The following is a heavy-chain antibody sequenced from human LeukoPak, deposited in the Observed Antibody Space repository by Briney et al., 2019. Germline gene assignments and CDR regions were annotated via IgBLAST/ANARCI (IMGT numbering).Heavy chain of an antibody. CDR1: GFTFRDYR. CDR3: ARAGGTSWADY. CDR2: VKQDGTEK. J-gene: IGHJ4*02. Sequence: GGSLRLSCAASGFTFRDYRMTWVRQAPGKGLEWVANVKQDGTEKFYVDSVKGRFTISRDNGKNSLYLQMNSLRVEDTAIYYCARAGGTSWADYWGQGTLVTVSS. D-gene: IGHD6-13*01. V-gene: IGHV3-7*01.